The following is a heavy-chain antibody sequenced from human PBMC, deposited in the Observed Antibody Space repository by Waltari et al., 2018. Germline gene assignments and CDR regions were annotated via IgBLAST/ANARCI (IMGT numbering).Heavy chain of an antibody. CDR3: AREERTSSFYYLDL. J-gene: IGHJ4*02. Sequence: QGQLVESGGGVVQPGRSRRLSCVASRFAFSTYGLHWVRQAPGKRLGGVALITYDGGDKYYADFVKGRFTISRDNSKKTLYLQLDNLGPEDTAVYFCAREERTSSFYYLDLWGQGSLVTVSS. V-gene: IGHV3-30*04. CDR2: ITYDGGDK. CDR1: RFAFSTYG. D-gene: IGHD6-19*01.